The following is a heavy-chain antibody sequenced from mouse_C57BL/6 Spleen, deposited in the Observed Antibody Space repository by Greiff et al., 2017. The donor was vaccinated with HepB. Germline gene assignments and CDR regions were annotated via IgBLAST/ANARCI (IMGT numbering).Heavy chain of an antibody. CDR3: ARSEGYPNWYFDV. V-gene: IGHV1-80*01. D-gene: IGHD2-2*01. J-gene: IGHJ1*03. CDR2: IYPGDGDT. CDR1: GYAFSSYW. Sequence: QVQLQQSGAELVKPGASVKISCKASGYAFSSYWMNWVKQRPGKGLEWIGQIYPGDGDTNYNGKFKGKATLTADKSSSTAYMQLSSLTSEDSAVYFCARSEGYPNWYFDVWGTGTTVTVSS.